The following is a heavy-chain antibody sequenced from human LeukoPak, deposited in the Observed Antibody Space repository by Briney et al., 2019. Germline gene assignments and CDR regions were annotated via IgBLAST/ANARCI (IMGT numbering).Heavy chain of an antibody. J-gene: IGHJ4*02. D-gene: IGHD1-26*01. CDR1: GGSISSSSYY. Sequence: SETLSLTCTVSGGSISSSSYYWGWIRQPPGKGLEWIGSIYYSGSTYYNPSLKSRVTISVDTSKNQFSLKLSSVTAADTAVYYFARHLGREYSGSYYFDYWGQGTLVTVSS. CDR3: ARHLGREYSGSYYFDY. V-gene: IGHV4-39*01. CDR2: IYYSGST.